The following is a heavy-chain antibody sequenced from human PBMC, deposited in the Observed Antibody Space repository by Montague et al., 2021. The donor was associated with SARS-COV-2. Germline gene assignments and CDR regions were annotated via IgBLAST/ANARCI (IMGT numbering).Heavy chain of an antibody. CDR3: ARGSHYYDSSGHFDY. J-gene: IGHJ4*02. Sequence: SETLSLTCTVSGGSISSYYWSWIRQPPGKGLEWIGYIYYSGSTNYNPSLKSRVTISVDTSKNQFSLKLSSVTGADTAVYYCARGSHYYDSSGHFDYWGQGTLVTVSS. D-gene: IGHD3-22*01. CDR2: IYYSGST. V-gene: IGHV4-59*13. CDR1: GGSISSYY.